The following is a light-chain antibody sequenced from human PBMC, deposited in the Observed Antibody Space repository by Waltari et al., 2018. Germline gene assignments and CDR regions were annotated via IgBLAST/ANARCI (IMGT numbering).Light chain of an antibody. CDR1: SRDIGSYNL. CDR3: CAYAGSDTFI. V-gene: IGLV2-23*01. Sequence: QSALTQPASMSGSPGQSITISCTGSSRDIGSYNLVPWFQQHPGKAPKLIIYDSTNLPPGVSDRFSAAKSGSTASLTISGLQGEDEADYYCCAYAGSDTFIFGGGTQVTV. J-gene: IGLJ6*01. CDR2: DST.